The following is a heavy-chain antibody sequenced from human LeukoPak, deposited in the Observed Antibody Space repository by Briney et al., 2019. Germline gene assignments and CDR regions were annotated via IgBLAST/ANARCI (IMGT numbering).Heavy chain of an antibody. CDR1: GGSISSYY. V-gene: IGHV4-4*07. D-gene: IGHD3-9*01. CDR2: IYTSGST. J-gene: IGHJ5*02. CDR3: ARVHYYDILTGYYRFDP. Sequence: SETLSLTCTVSGGSISSYYWSWIRQPAGKGLEWIGRIYTSGSTSYNPSLKSRVTMSVDTSKNQFSLKLSSVTAADTAVYYCARVHYYDILTGYYRFDPWGQGTLVTVSS.